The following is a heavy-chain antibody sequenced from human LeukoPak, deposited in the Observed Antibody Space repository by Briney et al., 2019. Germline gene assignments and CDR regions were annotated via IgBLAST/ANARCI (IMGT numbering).Heavy chain of an antibody. CDR2: ISGSGGST. CDR3: AKCNVMVVAATLFN. V-gene: IGHV3-23*01. Sequence: GGSLRLSCAASGFTFSSYAMSWVRQAPGKGLEWVSAISGSGGSTYYADSVKGRFTISRDNSKNTLYLQMNSLRAEDTAVYYCAKCNVMVVAATLFNWGQGTLVTVSS. J-gene: IGHJ4*02. CDR1: GFTFSSYA. D-gene: IGHD2-15*01.